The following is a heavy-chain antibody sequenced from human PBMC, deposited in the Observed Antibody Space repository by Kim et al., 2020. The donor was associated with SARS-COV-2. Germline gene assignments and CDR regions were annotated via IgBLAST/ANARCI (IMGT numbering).Heavy chain of an antibody. CDR2: LGGAGGAS. J-gene: IGHJ4*02. Sequence: GGSLRLSCTTSGFKFSNYAMSWFRQASGKGLEWVSALGGAGGASYYADSVKGRFTISRDSSTNTMYPQMNTLRVEDTAVYYCAKVGSGAYVGRDYFDYWGQGTLVTVTP. D-gene: IGHD4-17*01. CDR3: AKVGSGAYVGRDYFDY. V-gene: IGHV3-23*01. CDR1: GFKFSNYA.